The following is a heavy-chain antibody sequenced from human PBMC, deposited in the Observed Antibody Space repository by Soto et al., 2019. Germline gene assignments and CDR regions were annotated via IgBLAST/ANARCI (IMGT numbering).Heavy chain of an antibody. CDR1: GFIFGNYM. CDR2: IRDGGEST. J-gene: IGHJ3*02. CDR3: APHVHCSGGSCHYDAVDT. Sequence: EVQLLESGGGLVQPGESLRLSCAFSGFIFGNYMMTWVRQAPGKGLEWVSTIRDGGESTYYADSVKGRFTISRDNSKNTXXLQMDSLGVEDTAVYYCAPHVHCSGGSCHYDAVDTRGQGTMVTVSS. V-gene: IGHV3-23*01. D-gene: IGHD2-15*01.